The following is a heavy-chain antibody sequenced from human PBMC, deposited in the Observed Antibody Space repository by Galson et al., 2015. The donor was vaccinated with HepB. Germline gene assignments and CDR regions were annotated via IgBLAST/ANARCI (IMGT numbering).Heavy chain of an antibody. Sequence: SVKVSCKASGYTFTSYYMHWVRQAPGQGLEWMGIINPSGGSTSYAQKFQGRVTMTRDTSTSTVYMELSSLRSEDTAVYYCARALSRGGIYYYFDYWGQGTLVTVSS. CDR2: INPSGGST. D-gene: IGHD1-26*01. CDR1: GYTFTSYY. CDR3: ARALSRGGIYYYFDY. V-gene: IGHV1-46*01. J-gene: IGHJ4*02.